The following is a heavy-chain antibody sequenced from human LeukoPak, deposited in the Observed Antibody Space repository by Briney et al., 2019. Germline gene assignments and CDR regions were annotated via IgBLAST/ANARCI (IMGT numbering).Heavy chain of an antibody. D-gene: IGHD3-22*01. CDR2: ISSSGSTI. CDR3: AKNYYDSSGAFDY. J-gene: IGHJ4*02. CDR1: GFTFSDYY. V-gene: IGHV3-11*01. Sequence: GGSLRLSCAASGFTFSDYYMSWIRQAPGKGLEWVSYISSSGSTIYYADSVKGRFTISRDNAKNSLYLQMNSLRAEDTALYYCAKNYYDSSGAFDYWGQGTLVTVSS.